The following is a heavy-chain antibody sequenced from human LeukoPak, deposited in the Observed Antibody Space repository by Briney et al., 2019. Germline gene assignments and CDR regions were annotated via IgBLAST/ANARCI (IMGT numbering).Heavy chain of an antibody. J-gene: IGHJ4*02. CDR2: ISTYNGNT. V-gene: IGHV1-18*01. Sequence: ASVKVSCKASGYIFISYGISWVRQAPGQGLEWMGWISTYNGNTNYAQKLQGRVTMTTDTSTSTAYMELRSLRSDDTAVYYCARVVVYPTTTCFDYWGQGTLVTVSS. CDR3: ARVVVYPTTTCFDY. D-gene: IGHD5-24*01. CDR1: GYIFISYG.